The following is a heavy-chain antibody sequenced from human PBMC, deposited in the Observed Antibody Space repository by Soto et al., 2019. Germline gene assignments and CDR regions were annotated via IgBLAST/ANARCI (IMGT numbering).Heavy chain of an antibody. CDR3: ARVTPGNNLYYFSGMDV. CDR1: GFTFGTYA. D-gene: IGHD1-1*01. CDR2: ISYEGSNT. J-gene: IGHJ6*02. Sequence: QVQLVESGGGVVQPGRSLRLSCVASGFTFGTYAIHWVRQAPGKGLQWVALISYEGSNTYYADSVKGRFTVSRDNSKSTLYLQMNRLRPEDTGVYYCARVTPGNNLYYFSGMDVWGQGTSVTVSS. V-gene: IGHV3-30-3*01.